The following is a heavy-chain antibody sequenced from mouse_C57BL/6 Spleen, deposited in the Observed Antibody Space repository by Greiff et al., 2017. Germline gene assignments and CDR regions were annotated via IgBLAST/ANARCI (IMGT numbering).Heavy chain of an antibody. CDR1: GYTFTSYW. J-gene: IGHJ2*01. CDR2: IDPSDSET. D-gene: IGHD1-1*01. Sequence: QVHVKQPGAELVRPGSSVKLSCKASGYTFTSYWMHWVKQRPIQGLEWIGNIDPSDSETHYNQKFKDKATLTVDKSSSTAYMQLSSLTSEDSAVYYCARGDYGSRGDFDYWGQGTTLTVSS. V-gene: IGHV1-52*01. CDR3: ARGDYGSRGDFDY.